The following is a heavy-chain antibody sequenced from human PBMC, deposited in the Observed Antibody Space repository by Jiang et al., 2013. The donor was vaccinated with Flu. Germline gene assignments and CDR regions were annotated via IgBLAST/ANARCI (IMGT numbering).Heavy chain of an antibody. V-gene: IGHV3-23*01. CDR2: ISGSGGDT. CDR3: AKGIGSSYPSSRELDY. CDR1: GFTFSSYA. J-gene: IGHJ4*02. Sequence: QLLESGGGVGTGGGGPVRLSCAASGFTFSSYAMSWVRQAPGKGLEWVSIISGSGGDTNYADSVKGRFTTSRDNSKNTLFLQMNSLRSEDTAVYYCAKGIGSSYPSSRELDYWGQGTLVTVSS. D-gene: IGHD1-26*01.